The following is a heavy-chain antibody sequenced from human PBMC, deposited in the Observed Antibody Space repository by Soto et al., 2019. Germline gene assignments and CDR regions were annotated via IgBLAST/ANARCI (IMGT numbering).Heavy chain of an antibody. J-gene: IGHJ5*02. Sequence: ASVKVSCKAPGYTFTSYGISWVRQALGQGLEWMGWISAYNGNTNYAQKLQGRVTMTTDTSTSTAYMEVRSLRSDDTAVYYCARDKTIFGSDARPIDPWGQGTLVTVSS. CDR2: ISAYNGNT. CDR3: ARDKTIFGSDARPIDP. D-gene: IGHD3-3*01. V-gene: IGHV1-18*01. CDR1: GYTFTSYG.